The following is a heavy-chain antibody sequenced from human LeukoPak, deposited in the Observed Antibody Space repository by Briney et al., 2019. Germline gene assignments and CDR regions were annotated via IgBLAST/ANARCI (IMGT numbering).Heavy chain of an antibody. CDR3: ARQQSGSSGWYGGWFDP. Sequence: SETLSLTCAVYGGSFSGYYWSWIRQPPGKGLEWIGEISHSGSTNYNPSLKSRATISVDTSKNQFSLKLSSVTAADTAVYYCARQQSGSSGWYGGWFDPWGQGTLVTVSS. V-gene: IGHV4-34*01. D-gene: IGHD6-19*01. J-gene: IGHJ5*02. CDR2: ISHSGST. CDR1: GGSFSGYY.